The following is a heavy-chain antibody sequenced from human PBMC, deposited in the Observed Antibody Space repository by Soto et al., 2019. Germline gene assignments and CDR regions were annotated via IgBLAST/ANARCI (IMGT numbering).Heavy chain of an antibody. D-gene: IGHD3-22*01. CDR3: ASGPPYDSSGKVDY. CDR1: GFTFSDYY. V-gene: IGHV3-11*06. J-gene: IGHJ4*02. Sequence: GGSLRLSCAASGFTFSDYYMSWIRQAPGKGLEWVSYISSSSSYTNYADSVKGRFTISRDNAKNSLYLQMNSLRAEDTAVYYCASGPPYDSSGKVDYWGQGTLVTVSS. CDR2: ISSSSSYT.